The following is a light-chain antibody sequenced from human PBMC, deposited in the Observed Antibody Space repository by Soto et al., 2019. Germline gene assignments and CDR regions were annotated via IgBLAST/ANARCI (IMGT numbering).Light chain of an antibody. CDR3: ASYAGSRVV. Sequence: QSALTQPPSASGSAGQSVTISCTGTSGDVGRYNYVSWYQQYPGKAPKLLIYEVSNRPSGVPDRLSASRSGNTASLTVSGLQAEDEADYYCASYAGSRVVFGGGTQLTVL. J-gene: IGLJ2*01. CDR2: EVS. V-gene: IGLV2-8*01. CDR1: SGDVGRYNY.